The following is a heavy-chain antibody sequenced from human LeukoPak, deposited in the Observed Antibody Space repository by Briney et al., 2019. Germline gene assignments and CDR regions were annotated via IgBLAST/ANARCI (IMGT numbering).Heavy chain of an antibody. V-gene: IGHV3-23*01. CDR1: GFTFSSYG. D-gene: IGHD1-26*01. Sequence: GGSLRLSCAASGFTFSSYGMSWVRQAPGKGLEWVSAISGSGGSTYYADSVKGRFTISRDTSTNTVYLQLNSLRAEDTATYYCAGYGGSYPYYMDVWGKGTTVTLSS. CDR2: ISGSGGST. J-gene: IGHJ6*03. CDR3: AGYGGSYPYYMDV.